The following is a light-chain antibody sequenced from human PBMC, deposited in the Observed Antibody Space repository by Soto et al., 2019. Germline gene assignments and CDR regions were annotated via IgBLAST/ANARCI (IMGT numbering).Light chain of an antibody. CDR2: SNN. CDR1: SSNIGSNT. Sequence: QSVLTQPHSASGTPGQRVTLSRSGSSSNIGSNTVNGYQQLPGTAPKLLIYSNNQRPSGVPDRFSGSKSGTSASLAISGLQSEDEADYYCAAWDDSLNGYVFGTGTKVTVL. J-gene: IGLJ1*01. V-gene: IGLV1-44*01. CDR3: AAWDDSLNGYV.